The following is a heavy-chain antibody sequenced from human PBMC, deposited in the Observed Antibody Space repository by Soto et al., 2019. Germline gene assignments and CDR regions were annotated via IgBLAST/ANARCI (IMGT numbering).Heavy chain of an antibody. J-gene: IGHJ5*02. CDR2: IVLGNGNT. CDR1: GFTFSSSA. V-gene: IGHV1-58*01. Sequence: SVKVSCKASGFTFSSSAVQWVRQARGQGLEWIGWIVLGNGNTNYAQKFQERVTITRDMSTSTAYMEVRSLTFEDTAVYYCATRIGNIGWYWLDTWGQGTLVTVSS. D-gene: IGHD6-19*01. CDR3: ATRIGNIGWYWLDT.